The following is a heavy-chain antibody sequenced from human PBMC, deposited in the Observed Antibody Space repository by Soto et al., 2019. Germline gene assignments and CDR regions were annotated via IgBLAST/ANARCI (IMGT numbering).Heavy chain of an antibody. J-gene: IGHJ6*03. V-gene: IGHV4-59*01. Sequence: SETLSLTCTVSGGSISSYYWSWIRQPPGKGLEWIGYIYYSGSTNYNPSLKSRVTISVDTSKNQFSLKLSSVTAADTAVYYCARAREYSGYDYEGYYYYYMDVWGKGTTVTVSS. CDR1: GGSISSYY. CDR3: ARAREYSGYDYEGYYYYYMDV. D-gene: IGHD5-12*01. CDR2: IYYSGST.